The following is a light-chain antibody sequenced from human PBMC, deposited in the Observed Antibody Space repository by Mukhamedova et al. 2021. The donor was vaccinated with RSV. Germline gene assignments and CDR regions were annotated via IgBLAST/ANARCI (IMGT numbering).Light chain of an antibody. Sequence: WYQRRVHGKAPKRLIYAASSLQSGVPSRFSGSGSGTEFTLTVTSLQPEDFATYYCLQHNTYPYTFGQGTKLEIK. CDR3: LQHNTYPYT. V-gene: IGKV1-17*01. CDR2: AAS. J-gene: IGKJ2*01.